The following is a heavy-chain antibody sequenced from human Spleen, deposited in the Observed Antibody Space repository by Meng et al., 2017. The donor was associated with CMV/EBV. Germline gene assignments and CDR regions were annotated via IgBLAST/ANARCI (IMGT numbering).Heavy chain of an antibody. CDR1: RFKFGDYA. J-gene: IGHJ3*01. CDR3: TRDWLLMDAFDV. Sequence: GESLKISCTASRFKFGDYAMNWVRQAPGKGLEWVGFIRSNAYGGTTEYAASVKGRFTISRDDSKSIAYLQMNSLKSEDTAMYYCTRDWLLMDAFDVLGQGTMVTVSS. V-gene: IGHV3-49*04. D-gene: IGHD3-9*01. CDR2: IRSNAYGGTT.